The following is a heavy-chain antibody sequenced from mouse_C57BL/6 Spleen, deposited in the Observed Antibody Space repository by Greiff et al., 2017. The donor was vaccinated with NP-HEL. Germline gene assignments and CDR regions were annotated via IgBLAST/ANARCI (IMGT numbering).Heavy chain of an antibody. V-gene: IGHV1-18*01. CDR2: INPNNGGT. Sequence: EVQLQQSGPELVKPGASVKIPCKASGYTFTDYNMDWVKQSHGKSLEWIGDINPNNGGTIYNQKFKGKATLTVDKSSSTAYMELRSLTSEDTAVYYCARRPEYYFDYWGQGTTLTVSS. J-gene: IGHJ2*01. CDR1: GYTFTDYN. CDR3: ARRPEYYFDY.